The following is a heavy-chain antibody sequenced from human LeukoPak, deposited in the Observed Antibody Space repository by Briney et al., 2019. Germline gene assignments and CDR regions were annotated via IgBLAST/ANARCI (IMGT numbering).Heavy chain of an antibody. CDR3: AKSLADYYDSWVFDY. D-gene: IGHD3-22*01. CDR2: ISGSGGST. Sequence: PGGSLRLSCAASGFTFSSYAMSWVRQAPGKGLEWVSAISGSGGSTYCADSVKGRFTISRDSSKNTLYLQMNSLRAEDTAVYYCAKSLADYYDSWVFDYWGQGTLVTVSS. J-gene: IGHJ4*02. CDR1: GFTFSSYA. V-gene: IGHV3-23*01.